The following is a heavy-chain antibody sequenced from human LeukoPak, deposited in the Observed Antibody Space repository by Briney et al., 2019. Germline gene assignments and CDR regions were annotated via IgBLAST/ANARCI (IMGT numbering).Heavy chain of an antibody. CDR2: TSGSGSTI. Sequence: GGSLRLSCSASGFNFSSYWMHWVRQAPGRGLEWVSYTSGSGSTIYYADSVRGRFTVSRDNAKNSLYLQMNSLRAEDTAVYYCASRNSAHWFWGQGTLVTVSS. D-gene: IGHD1-26*01. J-gene: IGHJ4*02. CDR1: GFNFSSYW. CDR3: ASRNSAHWF. V-gene: IGHV3-48*04.